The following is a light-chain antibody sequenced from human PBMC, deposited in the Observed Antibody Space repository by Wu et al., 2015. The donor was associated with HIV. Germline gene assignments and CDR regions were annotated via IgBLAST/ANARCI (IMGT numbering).Light chain of an antibody. Sequence: EIVMTQSPATLSVSPGERATLSCRASQSVSSNLAWYQQKPGQAPRLLIYGASTRATGIPARFSGSGSGTEFTLTISSLQSEDFAVYYCQQYNNWPYSFGQGTKAGD. CDR1: QSVSSN. V-gene: IGKV3-15*01. CDR2: GAS. CDR3: QQYNNWPYS. J-gene: IGKJ2*03.